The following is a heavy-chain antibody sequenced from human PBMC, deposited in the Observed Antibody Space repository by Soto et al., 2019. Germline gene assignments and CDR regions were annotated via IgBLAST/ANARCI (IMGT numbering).Heavy chain of an antibody. D-gene: IGHD6-6*01. CDR2: IIPIFGTA. V-gene: IGHV1-69*13. J-gene: IGHJ6*02. CDR1: GGTFSSYA. CDR3: ARDYGEYSSSSYPYYYGMDV. Sequence: SVKVSCKASGGTFSSYAISWVRQAPGQGLEWMGGIIPIFGTANYAQKFQGRVTITADESTSTAYMELSSLRSEDTAVYYCARDYGEYSSSSYPYYYGMDVWGQGTTVTVSS.